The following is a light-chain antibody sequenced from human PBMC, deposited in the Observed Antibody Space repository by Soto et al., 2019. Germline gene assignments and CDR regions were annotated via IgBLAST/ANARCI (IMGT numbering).Light chain of an antibody. V-gene: IGKV1-39*01. CDR1: QSISNS. CDR3: QQSHSIPFS. J-gene: IGKJ3*01. CDR2: AAC. Sequence: DIQMTQSPSSLSASVGDRVTITCRATQSISNSLNWYQHKPGEAPKLLMYAACILQSGVTSRFSCGGSGTDFTLTISSLQPEDFATYFCQQSHSIPFSFGPGTKVDI.